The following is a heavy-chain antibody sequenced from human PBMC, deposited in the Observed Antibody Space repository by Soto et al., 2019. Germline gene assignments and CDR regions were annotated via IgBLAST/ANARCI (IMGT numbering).Heavy chain of an antibody. CDR1: GGSISSYY. Sequence: PSETLSLTCTVSGGSISSYYWSRIRQPPGKGLEWIGYIYYSGSTNYNPSLKSRVTISVDTSKNQFSLKLSSVTAADTAVYYCARGSYYYDRSGYYHYWGQGNLVTVSS. V-gene: IGHV4-59*08. J-gene: IGHJ4*02. CDR2: IYYSGST. CDR3: ARGSYYYDRSGYYHY. D-gene: IGHD3-22*01.